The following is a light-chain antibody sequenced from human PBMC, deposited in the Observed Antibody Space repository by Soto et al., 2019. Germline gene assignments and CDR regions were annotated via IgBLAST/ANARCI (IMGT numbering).Light chain of an antibody. Sequence: EIVLTQSPGTLSLSPGERATLSCRASQSVSSGSLAWYQHKPGQAPRLLIYGASSRATGIPERFSGSGSGTDSTLNISRLESEDFAVYYCQQYGSSFTFGPGTKVDIK. V-gene: IGKV3-20*01. J-gene: IGKJ3*01. CDR3: QQYGSSFT. CDR2: GAS. CDR1: QSVSSGS.